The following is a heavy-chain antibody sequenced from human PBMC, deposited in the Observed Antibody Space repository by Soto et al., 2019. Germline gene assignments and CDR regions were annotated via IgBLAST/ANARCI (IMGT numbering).Heavy chain of an antibody. CDR1: GVSINSSQW. CDR2: IFHSGST. V-gene: IGHV4-4*02. J-gene: IGHJ5*02. D-gene: IGHD5-18*01. CDR3: SSRRRVAYNFGYLAGPLDP. Sequence: SETLSLTCVVSGVSINSSQWWSWVRQPPGKGLEWIGEIFHSGSTNYNPSLKSRLTSSADKSKNHFSLKLTSVTAADPAVYYCSSRRRVAYNFGYLAGPLDPWGQGTLVTVSS.